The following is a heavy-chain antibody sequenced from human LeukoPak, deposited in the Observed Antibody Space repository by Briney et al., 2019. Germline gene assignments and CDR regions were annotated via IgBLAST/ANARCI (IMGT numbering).Heavy chain of an antibody. V-gene: IGHV3-23*01. Sequence: GGSLRLSCAASGLTFSSYAMSWVRQAPGKGLEWVSAITISGGSTYYADSVKGRFTISRDNSKNTLYLQMNSLRAEDTAVYYCAKERLGYSSGLYYFDYWGQGNLVTVSS. D-gene: IGHD6-19*01. CDR3: AKERLGYSSGLYYFDY. CDR1: GLTFSSYA. J-gene: IGHJ4*02. CDR2: ITISGGST.